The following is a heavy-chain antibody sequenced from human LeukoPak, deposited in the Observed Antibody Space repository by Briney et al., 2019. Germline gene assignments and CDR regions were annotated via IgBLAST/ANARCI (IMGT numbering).Heavy chain of an antibody. J-gene: IGHJ5*02. Sequence: SETLSLTCTVSGGSISSYYWSWSRQPPGKGLEWIGYIYYSGSTNHNPSLKSRVTISVDTSKNQFSLKLSSVTAADTAVYFCARHVIGSTHGFDPWGQGTLVTVSS. V-gene: IGHV4-59*08. CDR1: GGSISSYY. CDR2: IYYSGST. D-gene: IGHD2/OR15-2a*01. CDR3: ARHVIGSTHGFDP.